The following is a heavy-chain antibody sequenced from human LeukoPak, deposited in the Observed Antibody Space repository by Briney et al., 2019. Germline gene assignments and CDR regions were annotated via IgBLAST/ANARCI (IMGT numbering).Heavy chain of an antibody. CDR3: ARDRYDYVWGSYRYTDY. CDR2: IKEGGSEK. J-gene: IGHJ4*02. V-gene: IGHV3-7*05. D-gene: IGHD3-16*02. CDR1: GFTFSSYW. Sequence: PGGSLRLSCAASGFTFSSYWMSWVRQAPGKGLEWVANIKEGGSEKYYVDSVKGRFTISRDNAKNSLFLQMNSLRAEDTAVYYCARDRYDYVWGSYRYTDYWGQGTLVTVSS.